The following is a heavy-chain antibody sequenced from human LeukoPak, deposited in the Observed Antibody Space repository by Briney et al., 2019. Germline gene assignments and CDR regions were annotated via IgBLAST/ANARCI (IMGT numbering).Heavy chain of an antibody. CDR1: GGSISSYY. Sequence: PPETLSLTCTVSGGSISSYYWSWIRQPPGKGLEWIGYIYYSGSTNYNPSLKSRVTISVDTSKNQFSLKLSSVTAADTAVYYCARGIAVAGFFDYWGQGTLVTVSS. J-gene: IGHJ4*02. CDR2: IYYSGST. V-gene: IGHV4-59*01. CDR3: ARGIAVAGFFDY. D-gene: IGHD6-19*01.